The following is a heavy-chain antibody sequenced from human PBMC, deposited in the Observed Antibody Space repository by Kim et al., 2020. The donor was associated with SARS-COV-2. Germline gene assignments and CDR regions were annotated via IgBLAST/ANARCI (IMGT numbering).Heavy chain of an antibody. CDR3: ARGRRDGYKVTPFDY. V-gene: IGHV3-13*01. D-gene: IGHD2-21*02. CDR2: IGTAGDT. J-gene: IGHJ4*02. CDR1: GFTFSSYD. Sequence: GGSLRLSCAASGFTFSSYDMHWVRQATGKGLEWVSAIGTAGDTYYPGSVKGRFTISRENAKNSLYLQMNSLRAGDTAVYYCARGRRDGYKVTPFDYWGQGTLVTVSS.